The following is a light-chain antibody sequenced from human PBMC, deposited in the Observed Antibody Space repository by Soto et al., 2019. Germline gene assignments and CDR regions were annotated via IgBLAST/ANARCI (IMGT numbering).Light chain of an antibody. CDR3: QQYNSQST. CDR1: QSISSW. V-gene: IGKV1-5*01. CDR2: TAS. Sequence: IHMTRTPTTLAASVGDSVTITCRASQSISSWLAWYQQKSWKAPKLLIYTASNFESGVPSRFRGSGSGTEFTLTITSLQPDDFATYYCQQYNSQSTFGQGTKVDI. J-gene: IGKJ1*01.